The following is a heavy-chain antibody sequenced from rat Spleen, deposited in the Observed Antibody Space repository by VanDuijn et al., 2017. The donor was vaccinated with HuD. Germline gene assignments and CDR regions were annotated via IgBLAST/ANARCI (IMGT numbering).Heavy chain of an antibody. CDR2: ITNASGRT. J-gene: IGHJ3*01. CDR3: TTVRSAGFTIPFAW. Sequence: EVQLVESGGGLVQPGRSLKLSCAASGFTFSDYYMAWVRQAPTKGLEWVATITNASGRTYYPDSVRGRFTISRDPAQNTLYLQMNSLGSEDTATYYCTTVRSAGFTIPFAWWGQGTLVTVSS. D-gene: IGHD1-12*01. CDR1: GFTFSDYY. V-gene: IGHV5-20*01.